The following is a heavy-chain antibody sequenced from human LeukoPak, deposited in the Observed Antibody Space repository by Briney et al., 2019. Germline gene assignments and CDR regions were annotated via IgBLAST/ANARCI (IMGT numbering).Heavy chain of an antibody. D-gene: IGHD3-22*01. J-gene: IGHJ4*02. CDR1: GDSISGSY. V-gene: IGHV4-59*12. CDR3: ARYYYDSSGYFDYYDH. CDR2: IYYTGST. Sequence: SETLSLTCTVSGDSISGSYWSWIRQPPGKGLEWIGYIYYTGSTNYNPSLKSRVTISLDTSNNLFSLRLTSVTAADTAVYYCARYYYDSSGYFDYYDHWGQGTLVTVSS.